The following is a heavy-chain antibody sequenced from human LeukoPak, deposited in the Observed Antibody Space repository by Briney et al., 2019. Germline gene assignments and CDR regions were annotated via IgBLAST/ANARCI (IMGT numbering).Heavy chain of an antibody. CDR3: ARENKLSSAVRGVMGVFGY. J-gene: IGHJ4*02. D-gene: IGHD3-10*01. V-gene: IGHV3-48*03. CDR2: ISSSGSTI. Sequence: PGGSLRLSCAASGFTFSSYEMNWVRQAPGKGLEWVSYISSSGSTIYYADSVKGRFTISRDNSKNTLYLQMNSLRAEDTAVYYCARENKLSSAVRGVMGVFGYWGQGTLVTVSS. CDR1: GFTFSSYE.